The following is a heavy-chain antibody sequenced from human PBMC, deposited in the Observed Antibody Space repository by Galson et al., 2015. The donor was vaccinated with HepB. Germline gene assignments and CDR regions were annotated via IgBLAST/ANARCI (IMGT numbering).Heavy chain of an antibody. V-gene: IGHV4-59*01. CDR3: ARAIRYCYSTSCATGWFDP. CDR2: IYYSGSA. CDR1: GGSISSDY. D-gene: IGHD2-2*01. J-gene: IGHJ5*02. Sequence: LSLTCTVSGGSISSDYWSWIRQPPGKGLEWIGYIYYSGSATYNPSLKSRVTISLDTSKNQFSLKLNSVTAADTAVYYCARAIRYCYSTSCATGWFDPWGQGTLVTVSS.